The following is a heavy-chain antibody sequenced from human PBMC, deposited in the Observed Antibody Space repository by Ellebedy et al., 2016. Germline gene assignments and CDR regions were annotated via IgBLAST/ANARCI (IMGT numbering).Heavy chain of an antibody. CDR2: LSGSGPKT. CDR1: GFTFNDYA. CDR3: AKHETDGDYYFDL. D-gene: IGHD2-21*01. V-gene: IGHV3-23*01. Sequence: GGSLRLXXAGSGFTFNDYALHWVRQAPGKGLEWVSTLSGSGPKTYYADPVQGRFTISRDNSKSTLYLQMNSLRAEDTAVYYCAKHETDGDYYFDLWGRGTLVTVSS. J-gene: IGHJ2*01.